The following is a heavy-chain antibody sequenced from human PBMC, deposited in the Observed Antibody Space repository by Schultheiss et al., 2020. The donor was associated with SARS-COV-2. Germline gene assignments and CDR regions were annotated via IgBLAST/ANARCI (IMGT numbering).Heavy chain of an antibody. Sequence: GGSLRLSCAASGFTFNHYSMNWVRQSPGKGLEWVSCISTSSAYIYYADSVQGRFTISRDDAKNSLYLQMNSLRAEDTAVYYCARDPTVSFFSATHYYYYMDVWGKGTTVTVSS. D-gene: IGHD4-11*01. CDR3: ARDPTVSFFSATHYYYYMDV. V-gene: IGHV3-21*01. CDR2: ISTSSAYI. J-gene: IGHJ6*03. CDR1: GFTFNHYS.